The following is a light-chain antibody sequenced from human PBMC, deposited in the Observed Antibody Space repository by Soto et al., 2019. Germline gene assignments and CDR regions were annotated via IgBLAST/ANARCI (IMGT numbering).Light chain of an antibody. Sequence: DIQMTQSPSTLSASVGGRVTITCRASQSISSWLAWYQQKPGKAPKLLIYDVSSLESGVPSRFSGSGSGTEFTLTISSLQPDDFATYYCQQYDTFWTFGQGTKVES. CDR2: DVS. V-gene: IGKV1-5*01. J-gene: IGKJ1*01. CDR1: QSISSW. CDR3: QQYDTFWT.